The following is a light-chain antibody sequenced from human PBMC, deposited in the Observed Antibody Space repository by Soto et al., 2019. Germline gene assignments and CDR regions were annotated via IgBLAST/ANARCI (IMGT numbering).Light chain of an antibody. CDR3: QQYGSSSRT. V-gene: IGKV3-20*01. Sequence: EIVLTQSPGTLSLSPGERATLSFRASQSVSSYLAWYQQKPGQAPRLLIYGASSRATGIPDRFSGSGSGTDFTLTISRLEPEDFAVYYCQQYGSSSRTFGQGTKVEIK. J-gene: IGKJ1*01. CDR2: GAS. CDR1: QSVSSY.